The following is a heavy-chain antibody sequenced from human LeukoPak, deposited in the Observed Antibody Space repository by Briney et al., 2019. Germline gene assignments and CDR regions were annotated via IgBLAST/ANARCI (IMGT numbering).Heavy chain of an antibody. CDR1: GGSISSSSYY. D-gene: IGHD5-24*01. Sequence: SETLSLTCTVSGGSISSSSYYWGWIRQPPGEGLEWIGNIYYSGSTYYNPSLKSRVTISIDTSKNQFSLKLTSVTAADTAVHYCARRGDGYNYSDYWGQGTLVTVSS. CDR2: IYYSGST. CDR3: ARRGDGYNYSDY. J-gene: IGHJ4*02. V-gene: IGHV4-39*01.